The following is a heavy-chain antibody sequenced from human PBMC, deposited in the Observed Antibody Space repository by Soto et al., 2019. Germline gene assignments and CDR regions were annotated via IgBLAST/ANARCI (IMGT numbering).Heavy chain of an antibody. CDR1: GYTFSTYL. V-gene: IGHV1-3*01. CDR3: ASPSYGSGSYY. Sequence: QVQLVQSGAEVKKPGASVKVSCKASGYTFSTYLLHWVRQAPGQRLEWMGWINAGNGNTKYSQKFQGRVTLTRDTSASTAYMELSSLRSEDTAVYYCASPSYGSGSYYWGQGTVVTVSS. D-gene: IGHD3-10*01. J-gene: IGHJ4*02. CDR2: INAGNGNT.